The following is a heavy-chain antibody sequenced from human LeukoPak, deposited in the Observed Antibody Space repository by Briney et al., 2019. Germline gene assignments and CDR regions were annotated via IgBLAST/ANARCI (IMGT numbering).Heavy chain of an antibody. CDR3: ARRLDSWSFDS. CDR2: MYRSGYT. J-gene: IGHJ4*02. V-gene: IGHV4-38-2*01. CDR1: GYSLSIGYY. Sequence: SEXLSLTCAVSGYSLSIGYYWGWIRQPPGKGLEWIGNMYRSGYTYYNPSLKSRVTISVDTSKNKFSLKLSSVTAADTAVYYCARRLDSWSFDSWGQGTLVTVSS. D-gene: IGHD3-9*01.